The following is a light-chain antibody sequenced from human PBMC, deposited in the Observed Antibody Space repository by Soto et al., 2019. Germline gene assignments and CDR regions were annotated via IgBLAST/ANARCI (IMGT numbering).Light chain of an antibody. Sequence: QAVLTQPPSASGTPGQRVTISCSGSSSNIGSNTVNWYQQLPGTAPKLLIYGDNDRPSGVPDRFSGSKSGTSASLTITGLQAEDEADYYCESYDESLRDVVFGGGTQLTVL. CDR1: SSNIGSNT. CDR3: ESYDESLRDVV. CDR2: GDN. V-gene: IGLV1-44*01. J-gene: IGLJ2*01.